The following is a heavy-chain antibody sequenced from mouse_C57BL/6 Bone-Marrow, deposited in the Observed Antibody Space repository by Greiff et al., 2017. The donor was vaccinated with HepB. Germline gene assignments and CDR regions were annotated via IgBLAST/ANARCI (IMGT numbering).Heavy chain of an antibody. D-gene: IGHD1-1*01. J-gene: IGHJ1*03. V-gene: IGHV5-6*02. CDR1: GFTFSSYG. CDR3: ARPDYYGSTHWYFDV. CDR2: ISSGGSYT. Sequence: DVKLVESGGDLVKPGGSLKLSCAASGFTFSSYGMSWVRQTPDKRLEWVATISSGGSYTYYPDSVKGRFTISRDNAKNTLYLQMSSLKSEDTAMYYCARPDYYGSTHWYFDVWGTGTTVTVSS.